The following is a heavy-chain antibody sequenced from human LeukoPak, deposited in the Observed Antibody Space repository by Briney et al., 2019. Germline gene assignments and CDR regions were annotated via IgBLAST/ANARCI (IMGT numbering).Heavy chain of an antibody. CDR2: INAGNGNT. CDR3: ARARVGSSSWPLSY. V-gene: IGHV1-3*01. CDR1: GYTLASYA. J-gene: IGHJ4*02. D-gene: IGHD6-13*01. Sequence: ASVKVSCKASGYTLASYAMHWVRQAPGQRLEWMGWINAGNGNTKYSQKFQGRVTITRDTSASTAYMELSSLRSEDTAVYYCARARVGSSSWPLSYWGQGTLVTVSS.